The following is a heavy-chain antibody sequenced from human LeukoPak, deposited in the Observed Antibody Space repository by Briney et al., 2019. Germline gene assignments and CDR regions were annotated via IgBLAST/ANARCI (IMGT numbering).Heavy chain of an antibody. Sequence: PGGSLRLSCAASGSTFSSYGMHWVRQAPGKGLEWVAVIWYDGSNKYYADSVKGRFTISRDNSKNTLYLQMNSLRAEDSAVYYCARDQGTYYYDSSGYTTHYYYYGMDVWGQGTTVTVSS. D-gene: IGHD3-22*01. CDR2: IWYDGSNK. V-gene: IGHV3-33*01. CDR3: ARDQGTYYYDSSGYTTHYYYYGMDV. J-gene: IGHJ6*02. CDR1: GSTFSSYG.